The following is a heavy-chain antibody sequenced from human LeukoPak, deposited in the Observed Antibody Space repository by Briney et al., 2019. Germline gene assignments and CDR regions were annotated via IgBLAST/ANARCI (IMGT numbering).Heavy chain of an antibody. CDR3: VRGVDTPSHLYYFDY. V-gene: IGHV1-46*01. Sequence: ASVKVSCKASGYIFTNYYMHWVRQAPGQGLEWMGIINPSGGSTNYAQKFQGRVTMTRDTSTSTVYMELSSLRSEDTAVYYCVRGVDTPSHLYYFDYWGQGTLVTVSS. D-gene: IGHD5-18*01. CDR1: GYIFTNYY. J-gene: IGHJ4*02. CDR2: INPSGGST.